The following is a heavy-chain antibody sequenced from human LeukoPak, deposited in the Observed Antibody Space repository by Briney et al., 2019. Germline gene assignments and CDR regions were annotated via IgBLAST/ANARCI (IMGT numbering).Heavy chain of an antibody. CDR3: ARDLSITMVRGVIIAQDY. CDR2: ITSSSSYI. J-gene: IGHJ4*02. Sequence: GGSPRLSCAASGFTFSSYNMNWVRQAPGKGLEWVSSITSSSSYIYYADSVKGRFTISRDNAKNSLYLQMNSLRAEDTAVYYCARDLSITMVRGVIIAQDYWGQGTLVTVSS. D-gene: IGHD3-10*01. CDR1: GFTFSSYN. V-gene: IGHV3-21*01.